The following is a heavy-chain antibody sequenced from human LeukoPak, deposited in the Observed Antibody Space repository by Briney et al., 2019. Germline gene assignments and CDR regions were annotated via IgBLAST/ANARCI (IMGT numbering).Heavy chain of an antibody. Sequence: GGSLRLSCSVSGFTFSTYVMHWVRQAPGKGLEYVSAISSNGDNTYYADSVKGRFTISRDNSKNTLYLQMSSLRADDTAVYYCVRGRGYWGQGPLVTVSS. J-gene: IGHJ4*02. CDR3: VRGRGY. CDR1: GFTFSTYV. CDR2: ISSNGDNT. V-gene: IGHV3-64D*06.